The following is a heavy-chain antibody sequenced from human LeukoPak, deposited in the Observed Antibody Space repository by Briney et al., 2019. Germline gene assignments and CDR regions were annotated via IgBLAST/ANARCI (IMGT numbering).Heavy chain of an antibody. V-gene: IGHV4-4*02. J-gene: IGHJ4*02. Sequence: PSETLSLTCTVSGASIISRNWWTWVRQPPGKGLEWIGEIYQSGTTNYNPSLKSRVAISVDKSKNQFSLNLRSVTAADTAVYYCAREELGGERGIDYWGQGTLVTVSS. CDR3: AREELGGERGIDY. D-gene: IGHD3-10*01. CDR2: IYQSGTT. CDR1: GASIISRNW.